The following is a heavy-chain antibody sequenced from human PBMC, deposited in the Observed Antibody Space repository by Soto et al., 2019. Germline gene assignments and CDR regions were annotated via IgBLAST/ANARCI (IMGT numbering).Heavy chain of an antibody. CDR1: GFTFSSYS. CDR2: ISSSSSYI. CDR3: ARNRDLPGLRFLEWSVTHYDY. V-gene: IGHV3-21*01. J-gene: IGHJ4*02. D-gene: IGHD3-3*01. Sequence: GGSLRLSCAASGFTFSSYSMNWVRQAPGKGLEWVSSISSSSSYIYYADSVKGRFTISRDNAKNSLYLQMNSLRAEDTAVYYCARNRDLPGLRFLEWSVTHYDYWGQGTLVTVSS.